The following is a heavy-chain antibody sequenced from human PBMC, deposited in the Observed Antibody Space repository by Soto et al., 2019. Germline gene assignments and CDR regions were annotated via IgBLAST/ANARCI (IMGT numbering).Heavy chain of an antibody. CDR3: AKEDIAAADYYYYYGMDV. V-gene: IGHV3-30*18. J-gene: IGHJ6*02. CDR1: GFTFSSYG. D-gene: IGHD6-13*01. Sequence: LRLSCAASGFTFSSYGMHWVRQAPGKGLEWVAVISYDGSNKYYADSVKGRFTISRDNSKNTLYLQMNSLRAEDTAVYYCAKEDIAAADYYYYYGMDVWGQGTTVTVSS. CDR2: ISYDGSNK.